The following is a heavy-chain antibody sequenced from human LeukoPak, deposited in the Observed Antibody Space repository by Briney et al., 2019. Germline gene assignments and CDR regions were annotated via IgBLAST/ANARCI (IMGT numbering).Heavy chain of an antibody. D-gene: IGHD6-19*01. J-gene: IGHJ4*02. V-gene: IGHV4-38-2*01. CDR1: GYSVSGAYY. Sequence: PSETLSLTCSVSGYSVSGAYYWGWIRQPPGKGLEWIGTMYHSGNSYYNPSLQSRVTISVDTSNNQFSLKLISVTAADTAVYYCARFATGGLYYFDYWGQGTLVIVSS. CDR3: ARFATGGLYYFDY. CDR2: MYHSGNS.